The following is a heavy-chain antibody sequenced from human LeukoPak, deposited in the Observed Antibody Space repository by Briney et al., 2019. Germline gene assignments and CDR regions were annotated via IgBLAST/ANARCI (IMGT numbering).Heavy chain of an antibody. CDR2: ISAYNGNT. V-gene: IGHV1-18*04. D-gene: IGHD2-2*01. J-gene: IGHJ4*02. Sequence: ASVKVSCKASGYTFTSYGISWVRQAPGQGLEWMGWISAYNGNTNYAQKLQGRVTMTTDTSTSTAYMELRSLRSDDTAVYYCARSRWVGYCSSTSCYGGLVYWGQGTLVTVSS. CDR3: ARSRWVGYCSSTSCYGGLVY. CDR1: GYTFTSYG.